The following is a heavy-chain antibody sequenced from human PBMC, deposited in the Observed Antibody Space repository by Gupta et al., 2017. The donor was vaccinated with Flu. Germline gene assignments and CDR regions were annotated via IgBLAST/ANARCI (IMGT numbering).Heavy chain of an antibody. CDR3: ARGGGYCSSTSCPRGRVDY. V-gene: IGHV4-34*01. Sequence: QVQLQQWGAGLLKPSETLSLTCAVYGGSFSGYYWSWIRQPPGKGLEWIGEINHSGSTNYNPSLKSRVTISVDTSKNQFSLKLSSVTAADTAVYYCARGGGYCSSTSCPRGRVDYWGQGTLVTVSS. D-gene: IGHD2-2*01. CDR2: INHSGST. J-gene: IGHJ4*02. CDR1: GGSFSGYY.